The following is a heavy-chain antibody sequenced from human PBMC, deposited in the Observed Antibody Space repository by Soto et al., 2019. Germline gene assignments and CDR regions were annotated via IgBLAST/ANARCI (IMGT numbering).Heavy chain of an antibody. V-gene: IGHV3-23*01. Sequence: EVQLLESGGGLVQPGGSLRLSCAASGFTFSSYAMSWVRQAPGKGLEWVSAISGSGGSTYYAYSVKGRFTISRDNSKNTLYLQMNSLRAEDTAVYYCASSQYDFWGGNYYYYYYMDVCGKGTTVTVSS. CDR1: GFTFSSYA. D-gene: IGHD3-3*01. CDR3: ASSQYDFWGGNYYYYYYMDV. CDR2: ISGSGGST. J-gene: IGHJ6*03.